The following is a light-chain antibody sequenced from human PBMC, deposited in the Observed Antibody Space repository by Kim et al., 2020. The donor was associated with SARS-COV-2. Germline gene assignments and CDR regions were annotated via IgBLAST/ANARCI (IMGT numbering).Light chain of an antibody. V-gene: IGKV1-8*01. CDR2: AAS. CDR3: QQYYSYPRT. J-gene: IGKJ1*01. Sequence: ASTGDRVTITCRARQGISSYLAWYQQKPGKAPKRLIYAASTLQSGVPSRFSGSGSGTDFILTISCLQSEDFASYYCQQYYSYPRTFGQGTKVDIK. CDR1: QGISSY.